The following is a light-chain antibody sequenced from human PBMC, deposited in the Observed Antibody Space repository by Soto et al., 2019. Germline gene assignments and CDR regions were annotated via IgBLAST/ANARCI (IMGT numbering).Light chain of an antibody. J-gene: IGLJ1*01. CDR3: KSYAGSNTYV. CDR2: EVV. CDR1: KSDIGVYDF. V-gene: IGLV2-8*01. Sequence: QSVLTQPPSASGSPGQSVTISCTGTKSDIGVYDFVSWYQHHPGKAPRLIIYEVVQRPSGVPDRFSGSKSGNTASLTVSGLQAADEVDYFCKSYAGSNTYVFGSGTKVTV.